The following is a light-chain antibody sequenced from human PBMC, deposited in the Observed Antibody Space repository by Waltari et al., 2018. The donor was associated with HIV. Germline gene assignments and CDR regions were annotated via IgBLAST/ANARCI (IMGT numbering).Light chain of an antibody. J-gene: IGLJ2*01. CDR3: AAWDDSLNGPV. CDR2: YDD. Sequence: QSVLTQPPSVSEAPRQRVTISCSGSSSNIGTNALNWYQQLPGKAPKLLIYYDDLLPSGVSDRFSGSKSGTSASLAISGLQSEDEADYYCAAWDDSLNGPVFGGGTKLTVL. CDR1: SSNIGTNA. V-gene: IGLV1-36*01.